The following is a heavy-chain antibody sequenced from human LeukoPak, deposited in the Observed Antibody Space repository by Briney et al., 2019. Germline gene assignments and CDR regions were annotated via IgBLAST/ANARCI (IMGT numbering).Heavy chain of an antibody. V-gene: IGHV1-2*02. D-gene: IGHD3-9*01. CDR3: ARCRPYYDILTGYYAWDAFDI. CDR1: GYTFTDYY. CDR2: INPNSGGT. Sequence: ASVKVSCKASGYTFTDYYMHWVRQAPGQGLEWMGWINPNSGGTNYAQKFQGRVTMTRDTSISTAYMELSRLRSDDTAVYYCARCRPYYDILTGYYAWDAFDIWGQGTMVTVSS. J-gene: IGHJ3*02.